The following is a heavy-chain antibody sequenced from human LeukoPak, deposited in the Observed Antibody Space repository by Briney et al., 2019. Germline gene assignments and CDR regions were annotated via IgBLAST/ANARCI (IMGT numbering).Heavy chain of an antibody. Sequence: SVTLSLTCTVSVGSISSYYWSWIRQPPGKGLEGIGYIYYSGSTNYNPSLKSRVTISVDTSKNQFSLKLSSVTAADTAVYYCARGDYDILTGHNWFDPWGQGTLVTVSS. CDR1: VGSISSYY. CDR2: IYYSGST. J-gene: IGHJ5*02. CDR3: ARGDYDILTGHNWFDP. V-gene: IGHV4-59*01. D-gene: IGHD3-9*01.